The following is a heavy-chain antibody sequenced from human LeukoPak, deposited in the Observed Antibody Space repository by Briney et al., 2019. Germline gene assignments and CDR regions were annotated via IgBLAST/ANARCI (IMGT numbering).Heavy chain of an antibody. CDR2: ISGSSSTM. J-gene: IGHJ4*02. CDR3: ARVRGPTVATVYFID. CDR1: GFSFNSQG. Sequence: GGSLRLSCAASGFSFNSQGMNWICQAPGKGLEWLSYISGSSSTMYFADSVKGRFTISRDNAKNSVYLQMNSLRDEDTAVYYCARVRGPTVATVYFIDWGQGTLVTVSS. D-gene: IGHD4-23*01. V-gene: IGHV3-48*02.